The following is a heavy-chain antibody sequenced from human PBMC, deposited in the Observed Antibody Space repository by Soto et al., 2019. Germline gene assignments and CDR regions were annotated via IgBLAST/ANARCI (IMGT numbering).Heavy chain of an antibody. D-gene: IGHD5-18*01. CDR2: INHSGST. V-gene: IGHV4-34*01. Sequence: SETLSLTCAVYGGSFSGYYWSWIRQPPGKGLEWIGEINHSGSTNYNPSLKSRVTISVDTSKNQFSLKLSSVTAADTAVYYCARGRSYGFALNYWGQGTLVTVS. J-gene: IGHJ4*02. CDR1: GGSFSGYY. CDR3: ARGRSYGFALNY.